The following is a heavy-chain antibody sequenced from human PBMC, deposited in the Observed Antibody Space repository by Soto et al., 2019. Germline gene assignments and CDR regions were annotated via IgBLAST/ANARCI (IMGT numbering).Heavy chain of an antibody. CDR1: GGSISSYY. CDR3: ARVSAGYWYFDL. Sequence: QVQLQESGPGLVKPSETLSLTCTVSGGSISSYYWSWIRQPPGKGLEWIGFIYYSGSTNYNPSLKSRVTISVDTSKNQFSLKLSSETAADTAVYYCARVSAGYWYFDLWGRGTLVTVSS. J-gene: IGHJ2*01. CDR2: IYYSGST. V-gene: IGHV4-59*01. D-gene: IGHD6-19*01.